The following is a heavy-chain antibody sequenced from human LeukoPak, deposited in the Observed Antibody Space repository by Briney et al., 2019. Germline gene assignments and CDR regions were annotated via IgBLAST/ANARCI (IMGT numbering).Heavy chain of an antibody. Sequence: SETLSLTCTVSGGSISSYYWSWIRQPPGKGLEWIGYIYYSGSTNYNPSLKSRVTISVDTSKNQFSLKLSSVTAADTAVYYCARDLVSMASSAFGIWGQGTMVTVSS. J-gene: IGHJ3*02. CDR1: GGSISSYY. CDR3: ARDLVSMASSAFGI. CDR2: IYYSGST. D-gene: IGHD2-8*01. V-gene: IGHV4-59*01.